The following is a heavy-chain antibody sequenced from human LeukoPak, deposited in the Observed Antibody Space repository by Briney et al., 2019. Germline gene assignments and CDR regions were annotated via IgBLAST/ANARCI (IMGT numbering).Heavy chain of an antibody. J-gene: IGHJ4*02. CDR2: ISSSGSTI. CDR3: ARDLVRQLVDY. D-gene: IGHD5-18*01. V-gene: IGHV3-11*04. Sequence: GGPRRLSCAPSGFTAIGNNRSWTPRPPGRGLEGVSYISSSGSTIYYADSVKGRFTISRDNAKNSLYLQMNSLRAEDTAVYYCARDLVRQLVDYWGQGTLVTVSS. CDR1: GFTAIGNN.